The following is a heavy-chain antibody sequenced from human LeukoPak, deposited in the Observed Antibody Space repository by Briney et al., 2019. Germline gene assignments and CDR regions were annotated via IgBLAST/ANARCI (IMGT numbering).Heavy chain of an antibody. CDR3: ARDYYDSSHIDY. J-gene: IGHJ4*02. CDR2: ISSSSSYT. V-gene: IGHV3-11*06. D-gene: IGHD3-22*01. CDR1: GFTFSDYY. Sequence: GGSLRLSCAASGFTFSDYYMSWIRQAPGKGLEWVSYISSSSSYTNYADSVKGRFTIYRDNAKNSLYLQMNSLRAEDTAVYYCARDYYDSSHIDYWGQGTLVTVSS.